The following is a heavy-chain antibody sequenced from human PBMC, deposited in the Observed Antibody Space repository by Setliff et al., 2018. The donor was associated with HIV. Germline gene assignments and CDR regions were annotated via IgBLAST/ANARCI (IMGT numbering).Heavy chain of an antibody. V-gene: IGHV4-4*02. CDR3: ARDAPTVYANGWFDP. CDR1: GDSIIGIHW. D-gene: IGHD2-8*01. Sequence: TSETLSLTCGVSGDSIIGIHWWDWVRQPPGKGLEWVGEIYHSGSTYYNPSLRSRGTISVDTSKNQFSLKLRAVTAADTAVYYCARDAPTVYANGWFDPWGQGTLVTVSS. CDR2: IYHSGST. J-gene: IGHJ5*02.